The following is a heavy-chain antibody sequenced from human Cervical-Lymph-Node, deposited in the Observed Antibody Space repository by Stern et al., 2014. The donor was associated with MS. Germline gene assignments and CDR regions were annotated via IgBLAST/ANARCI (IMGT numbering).Heavy chain of an antibody. CDR1: GFNIVTYS. V-gene: IGHV3-21*01. CDR2: ISSTSSNI. CDR3: ASTSGWFDS. J-gene: IGHJ5*01. Sequence: EVQLVQSGGGLVKPGGSLTLSCAASGFNIVTYSMNWVRQAPGKGLEWVPFISSTSSNIKYADAVRGRFTISRDNAKNSLFLHMSGLRVEDTAVYYCASTSGWFDSWGQGIQVTVSS.